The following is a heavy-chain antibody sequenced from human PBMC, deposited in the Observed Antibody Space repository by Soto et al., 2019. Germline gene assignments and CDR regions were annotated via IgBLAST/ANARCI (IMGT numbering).Heavy chain of an antibody. D-gene: IGHD2-15*01. V-gene: IGHV6-1*01. CDR1: GDSVSSNSVA. CDR2: TYYRSKWYN. CDR3: AKDRLPSGLVGSPNWFDP. J-gene: IGHJ5*02. Sequence: SQTLSLTCAISGDSVSSNSVAWNWIRQSPSRGLEWLGRTYYRSKWYNEYAPSVKSRLTINPDTSKNQFSLQLNSVTPEDTAVYYCAKDRLPSGLVGSPNWFDPWGQGTLVTVSS.